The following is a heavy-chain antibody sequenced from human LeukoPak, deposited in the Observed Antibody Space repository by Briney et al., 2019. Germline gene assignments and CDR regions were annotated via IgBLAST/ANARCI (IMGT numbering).Heavy chain of an antibody. J-gene: IGHJ6*02. D-gene: IGHD2-2*01. V-gene: IGHV3-30*18. CDR3: AKEGYCSSTSCPTYSYYYGMDV. CDR1: GFTFSSYG. Sequence: GGSLRLSCAASGFTFSSYGMHWVRQAPGKGLEWVAVISYDGSNKYYADSVKGRFTISRDNSKNTLYLQMNSLRAEDTAVYYCAKEGYCSSTSCPTYSYYYGMDVWGQGTTVTVSS. CDR2: ISYDGSNK.